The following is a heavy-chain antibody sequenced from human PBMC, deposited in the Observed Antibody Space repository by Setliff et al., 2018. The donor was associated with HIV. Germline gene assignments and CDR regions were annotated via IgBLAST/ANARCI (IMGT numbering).Heavy chain of an antibody. D-gene: IGHD2-8*01. CDR1: GFTFSDCW. CDR2: ISPEGNKK. V-gene: IGHV3-7*03. Sequence: GGSLRLSCAASGFTFSDCWMYWVRQAPGKGLEWVANISPEGNKKYYVGSVKGRFTSSRDNAKSSLFLQMSGLRPEVTAVYYCARVLLRTNPLYGVASNWFDPWGQGTLVTVSS. CDR3: ARVLLRTNPLYGVASNWFDP. J-gene: IGHJ5*02.